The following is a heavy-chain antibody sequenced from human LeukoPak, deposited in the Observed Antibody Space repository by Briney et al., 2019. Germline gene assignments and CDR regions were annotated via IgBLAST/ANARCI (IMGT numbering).Heavy chain of an antibody. CDR2: INPNSGGT. CDR1: GYTFTGYY. CDR3: ARVNIKWLAYDY. Sequence: ASVKVSCKASGYTFTGYYMHWVRQAPGQGLEWMGWINPNSGGTNYAQKFQGRVTMTRVTSISTAYMELSRLRSDDTAVYYCARVNIKWLAYDYWGQGTLVTVSS. V-gene: IGHV1-2*02. J-gene: IGHJ4*02. D-gene: IGHD6-19*01.